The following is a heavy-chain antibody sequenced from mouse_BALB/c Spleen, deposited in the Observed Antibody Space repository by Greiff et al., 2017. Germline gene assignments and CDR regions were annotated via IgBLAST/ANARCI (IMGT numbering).Heavy chain of an antibody. CDR3: ARRAVVATYYFDY. Sequence: EVKLMESGGGLVQPGGSRKLSCAASGFTFSSFGMHWVRQAPEKGLEWVAYISSGSSTIYYADTVKGRFTISRDNPKNTLFLQMTSLRSEDTAMYYCARRAVVATYYFDYWGQGTTLTVSS. V-gene: IGHV5-17*02. J-gene: IGHJ2*01. CDR1: GFTFSSFG. CDR2: ISSGSSTI. D-gene: IGHD1-1*01.